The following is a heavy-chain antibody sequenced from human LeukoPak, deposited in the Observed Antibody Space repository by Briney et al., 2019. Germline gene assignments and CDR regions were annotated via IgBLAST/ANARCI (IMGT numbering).Heavy chain of an antibody. D-gene: IGHD6-13*01. CDR1: GGSISSGGYD. CDR3: ARDRRRYSSSFRNWFDP. V-gene: IGHV4-31*03. CDR2: IYYSGST. J-gene: IGHJ5*02. Sequence: SETLSLTCTVSGGSISSGGYDWSWIRQHPGKGLEWIGYIYYSGSTYYNPSLKSRVTISVDTSKNQFSLKLSSVTAADTAVYYCARDRRRYSSSFRNWFDPWGQGTLVTVSS.